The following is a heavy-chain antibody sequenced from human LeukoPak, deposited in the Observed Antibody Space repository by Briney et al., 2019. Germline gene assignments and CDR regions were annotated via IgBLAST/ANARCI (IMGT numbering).Heavy chain of an antibody. V-gene: IGHV3-7*01. D-gene: IGHD6-19*01. CDR3: ARDFRSSGWFPGNY. Sequence: GGSLRLSCAASGFTFSSYWMSWVRQAPGKGLEWVANIKQDGSEKYYVDSVKGRFTISRDNAKNSLYLQMNSLRAEDTAVYYCARDFRSSGWFPGNYWGQGTLVTVSS. CDR1: GFTFSSYW. J-gene: IGHJ4*02. CDR2: IKQDGSEK.